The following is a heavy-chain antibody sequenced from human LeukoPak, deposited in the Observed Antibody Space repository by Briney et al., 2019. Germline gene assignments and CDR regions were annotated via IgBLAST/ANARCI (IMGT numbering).Heavy chain of an antibody. D-gene: IGHD6-19*01. CDR1: GVTSSSSW. CDR2: IKQDGSKK. V-gene: IGHV3-7*01. J-gene: IGHJ4*02. CDR3: AREGLAVAEYYFDY. Sequence: GGGPRLSCAASGVTSSSSWMSWGCDALGEGLGSGANIKQDGSKKYYVDSVEGRFTISRDNAKNSLYLQMNRLRAEATAVYYCAREGLAVAEYYFDYWGQGTLVTVSS.